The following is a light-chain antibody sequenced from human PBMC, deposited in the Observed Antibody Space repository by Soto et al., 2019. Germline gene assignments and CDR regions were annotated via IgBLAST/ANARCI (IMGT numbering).Light chain of an antibody. V-gene: IGKV3-15*01. Sequence: EIVMTQSPATLSLSPGQRATLSCRASQSVSSKLAWYQQRPGQAPRLLIYSASTRATGIPARFSGSGSGTEFTLTISSLQSEDFATYYCQQANSFPITFGQGTRLEI. CDR2: SAS. CDR3: QQANSFPIT. CDR1: QSVSSK. J-gene: IGKJ5*01.